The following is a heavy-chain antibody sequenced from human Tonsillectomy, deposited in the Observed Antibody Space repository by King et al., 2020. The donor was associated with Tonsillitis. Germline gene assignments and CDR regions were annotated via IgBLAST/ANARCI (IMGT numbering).Heavy chain of an antibody. V-gene: IGHV3-7*01. CDR2: IKQDGTEK. D-gene: IGHD1-26*01. J-gene: IGHJ4*02. CDR1: GFTFSNYW. Sequence: VQLVESGGGLVQPGRSLRLSCAASGFTFSNYWMCWVRQAPGKGLEGLASIKQDGTEKYSVDSLKGRFTISRDNAKNSLYLQMNSLRVEDTAVYYCARSGGSYWGAVDYWGQGTLGTVSS. CDR3: ARSGGSYWGAVDY.